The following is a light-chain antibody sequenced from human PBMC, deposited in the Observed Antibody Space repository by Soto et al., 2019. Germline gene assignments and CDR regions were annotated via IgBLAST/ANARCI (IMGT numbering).Light chain of an antibody. CDR1: SSDVGDYNY. CDR3: SSYTSSSTFYV. V-gene: IGLV2-14*01. Sequence: QSALTQPASGSGSPGQSITLSCTGTSSDVGDYNYVSWYQQHPGKAPKLMIYDVSNRPSGVSNRFSGSKSGNTASLTISGLQAEDEADYYCSSYTSSSTFYVFGTGTKVTVL. CDR2: DVS. J-gene: IGLJ1*01.